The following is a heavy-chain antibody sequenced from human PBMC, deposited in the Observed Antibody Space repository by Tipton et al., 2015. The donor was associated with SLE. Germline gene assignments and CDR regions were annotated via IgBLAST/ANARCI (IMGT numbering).Heavy chain of an antibody. CDR3: ARDLTYYDFWSGSYYFDY. Sequence: TLSLTCTVSGGSISSHYWSWIRQPPGKGLEWIGYIYYSGSTNYNPSLKSRVTISVDTSKNQFSLKLSSVTAADTAVYYCARDLTYYDFWSGSYYFDYWGQGTLVTVSS. CDR1: GGSISSHY. J-gene: IGHJ4*02. D-gene: IGHD3-3*01. V-gene: IGHV4-59*11. CDR2: IYYSGST.